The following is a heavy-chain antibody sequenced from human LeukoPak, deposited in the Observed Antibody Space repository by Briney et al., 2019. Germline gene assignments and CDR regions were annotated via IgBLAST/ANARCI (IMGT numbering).Heavy chain of an antibody. V-gene: IGHV3-66*01. CDR2: IYSAETA. CDR3: ARAAMTVVRGVQYYYGMDV. D-gene: IGHD3-10*01. Sequence: GWSLRLSCAASGLTVSANYMYWVRQAPGRGLEWVSVIYSAETAFYADSVKGRFTISREISSNTLYLQMNSLRAEETAVYYCARAAMTVVRGVQYYYGMDVWGQGTTVTVSS. CDR1: GLTVSANY. J-gene: IGHJ6*02.